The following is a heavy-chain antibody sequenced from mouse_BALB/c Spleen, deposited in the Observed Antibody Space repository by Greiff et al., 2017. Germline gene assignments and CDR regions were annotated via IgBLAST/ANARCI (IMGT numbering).Heavy chain of an antibody. CDR2: IYPGDGDT. CDR1: GYAFRSYW. V-gene: IGHV1-80*01. D-gene: IGHD2-14*01. CDR3: ARGRYDNY. J-gene: IGHJ2*01. Sequence: QVQLQPSGAELVRPGSSVKISCKASGYAFRSYWLNWVKQRPGQGLEWIGQIYPGDGDTNYNGKFKGKATLTADKSSSTAYMQLSSLTSEDSAVYFCARGRYDNYWGQGTTLTVSA.